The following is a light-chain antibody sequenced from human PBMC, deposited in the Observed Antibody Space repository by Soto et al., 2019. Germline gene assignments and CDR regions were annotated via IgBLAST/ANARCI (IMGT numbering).Light chain of an antibody. V-gene: IGLV2-14*03. J-gene: IGLJ1*01. CDR2: DVS. CDR3: SSYTSVNLYV. CDR1: RSDVGGYKH. Sequence: QSVLTQPASVFGSPGQSISISCTGTRSDVGGYKHVSWYQQHPGKVPRLIIFDVSSRPSGVSHRFSGSKSGDTASLTISGLRAEDEADYYCSSYTSVNLYVFGTGTKVTAL.